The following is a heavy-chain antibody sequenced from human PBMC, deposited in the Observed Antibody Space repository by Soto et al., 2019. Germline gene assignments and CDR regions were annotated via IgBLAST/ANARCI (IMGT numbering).Heavy chain of an antibody. CDR3: TKDLDGSYFDY. CDR1: GFTFSSYG. CDR2: MSYDGSNT. Sequence: QVHLVESGGGVVQPGRSLRLSCAASGFTFSSYGMHWVRQAPGKGLEWVAAMSYDGSNTYYGDSVKGRFTISRDTSKNTLYLQMHSLRVEDTAVYFCTKDLDGSYFDYWGQGALVTVSS. V-gene: IGHV3-30*18. J-gene: IGHJ4*02. D-gene: IGHD2-15*01.